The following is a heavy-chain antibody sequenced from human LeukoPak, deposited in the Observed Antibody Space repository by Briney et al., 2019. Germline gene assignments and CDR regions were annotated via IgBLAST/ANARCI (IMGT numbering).Heavy chain of an antibody. D-gene: IGHD3-22*01. Sequence: SVKVSCKASGGTFSSYAISWVRQAPGQGLEWMGGIIPIFGTANYAQKFQGRVTITADESTSTAYMKLSSLRSEDTAVYYCARAITYYYDSSGYLKYFDYWGEGTLVTVSS. CDR3: ARAITYYYDSSGYLKYFDY. CDR2: IIPIFGTA. CDR1: GGTFSSYA. J-gene: IGHJ4*02. V-gene: IGHV1-69*13.